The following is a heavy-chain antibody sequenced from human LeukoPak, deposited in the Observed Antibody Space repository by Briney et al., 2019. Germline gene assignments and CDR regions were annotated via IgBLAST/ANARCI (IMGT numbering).Heavy chain of an antibody. CDR2: ISSDGTTT. J-gene: IGHJ5*02. CDR1: GFIFNSCE. Sequence: GGSLRLSCAASGFIFNSCEMSWVRQAPGKGLEWISYISSDGTTTYYADSVKRRFTISRDNAKNSLFLQMNSLTVEDTAINYCARDARSITETPRYNWFDPWGQGTLVTVSS. V-gene: IGHV3-48*03. CDR3: ARDARSITETPRYNWFDP. D-gene: IGHD4-17*01.